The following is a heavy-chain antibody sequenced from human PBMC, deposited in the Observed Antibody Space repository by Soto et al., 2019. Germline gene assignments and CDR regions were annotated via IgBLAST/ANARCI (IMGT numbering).Heavy chain of an antibody. CDR3: ASSSSWYKGEDYYYGMDV. D-gene: IGHD6-13*01. CDR1: GGSISSGGYS. CDR2: IYHSGST. V-gene: IGHV4-30-2*01. Sequence: SETLSLTCAVSGGSISSGGYSWSWIRQPPGKGLEWIGYIYHSGSTYYNPSLKSRVTISVDRSKNQFSLKLSSVTAADTAVYYCASSSSWYKGEDYYYGMDVWGQGTTVTVSS. J-gene: IGHJ6*02.